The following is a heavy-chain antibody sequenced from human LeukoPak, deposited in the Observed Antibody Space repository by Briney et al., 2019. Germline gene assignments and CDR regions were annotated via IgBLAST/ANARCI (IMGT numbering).Heavy chain of an antibody. V-gene: IGHV4-34*01. J-gene: IGHJ3*02. CDR2: INHSGST. Sequence: PSETLSLTCAVCGGSFSGYYWNWIRHPPGKGLELIGEINHSGSTNYNPSLKSRVTIPVDTSKNQFSLKLSSVTAADTAVYYCARDAFDIWGQGTMVTVSS. CDR3: ARDAFDI. CDR1: GGSFSGYY.